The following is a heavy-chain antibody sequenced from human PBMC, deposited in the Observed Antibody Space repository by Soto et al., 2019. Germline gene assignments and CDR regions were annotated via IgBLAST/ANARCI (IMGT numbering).Heavy chain of an antibody. CDR3: AREYYDFWSGYYTGQYYYYYIDV. CDR1: GYTFTSYG. Sequence: ASVKVSCKASGYTFTSYGISWVRQAPGQGLEWMGWISAYNGNTNYAQKLQGRVTMTTDTSTSTAYMELRSLRSDDTAVYYCAREYYDFWSGYYTGQYYYYYIDVRAKRTTVTGSS. J-gene: IGHJ6*03. CDR2: ISAYNGNT. D-gene: IGHD3-3*01. V-gene: IGHV1-18*01.